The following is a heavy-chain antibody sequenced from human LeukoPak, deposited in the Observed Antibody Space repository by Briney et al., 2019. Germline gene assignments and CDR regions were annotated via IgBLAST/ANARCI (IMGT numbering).Heavy chain of an antibody. CDR3: ARARGYSYGRFDY. V-gene: IGHV1-69*06. D-gene: IGHD5-18*01. CDR1: VGTFSRYA. Sequence: SVKVSCKGSVGTFSRYAISWVGQAPGQGLEGVGGSIPIFGTANYAQKFQGRVTITADKSTSTAYMELSSLRSEDTAVYYCARARGYSYGRFDYWGQGTLVTVSS. CDR2: SIPIFGTA. J-gene: IGHJ4*02.